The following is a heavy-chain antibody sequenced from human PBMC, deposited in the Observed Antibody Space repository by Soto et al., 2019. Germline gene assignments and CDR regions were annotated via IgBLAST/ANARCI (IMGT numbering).Heavy chain of an antibody. D-gene: IGHD6-13*01. Sequence: EVQLVESGGGLVKPGGSLRLSCAASGFTLSRYTRNWVRQAPGKGLEWVSSISSRSSYIHYADSVKGRFTISRDNAKNSLYLQMNSLRAEDTAVYYCARERGIGASPDNDMDVWGKGTTVTVSS. V-gene: IGHV3-21*01. CDR3: ARERGIGASPDNDMDV. CDR1: GFTLSRYT. CDR2: ISSRSSYI. J-gene: IGHJ6*03.